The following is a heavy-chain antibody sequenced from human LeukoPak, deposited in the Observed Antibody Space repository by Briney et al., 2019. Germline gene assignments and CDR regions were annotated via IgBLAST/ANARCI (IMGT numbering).Heavy chain of an antibody. Sequence: SETLSLTCTVSGYSISSGYYWGWLRQPPGEGLEWIGSIYHSGTTYYNPSLKSRVTISIDTSKTQFYLKLSSVTAADTAVYYCARVPTVTFFDYWGQGTLVTVSS. J-gene: IGHJ4*02. V-gene: IGHV4-38-2*02. CDR2: IYHSGTT. CDR1: GYSISSGYY. D-gene: IGHD4-17*01. CDR3: ARVPTVTFFDY.